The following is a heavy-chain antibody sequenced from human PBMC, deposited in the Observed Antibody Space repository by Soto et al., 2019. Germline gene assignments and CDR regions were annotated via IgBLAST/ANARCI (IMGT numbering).Heavy chain of an antibody. J-gene: IGHJ4*02. V-gene: IGHV3-30-3*01. Sequence: GGSLRLSCAASGFTFSSYAMHWVRQAPGKGLEWVAVISYDGSNKYYADSVKGRFTISRDNSKNTLYLQMNSLRAEDTAVYYCARDRPSGSYPALSFDYWGQGTLVTVSS. CDR3: ARDRPSGSYPALSFDY. CDR1: GFTFSSYA. D-gene: IGHD1-26*01. CDR2: ISYDGSNK.